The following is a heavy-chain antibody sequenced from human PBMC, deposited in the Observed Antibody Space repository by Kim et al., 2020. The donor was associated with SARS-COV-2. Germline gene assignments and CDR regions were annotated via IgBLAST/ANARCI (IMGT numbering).Heavy chain of an antibody. CDR2: IKSKTDGGTT. V-gene: IGHV3-15*01. CDR1: GFTFSNAW. J-gene: IGHJ4*02. D-gene: IGHD2-8*01. CDR3: TTGSRHFDCTNGVCSLDY. Sequence: GGSLRLSCAASGFTFSNAWMSWVRQAPGKGLEWVGRIKSKTDGGTTDYAAPVKGRFTISRDDSKNTLYLQMNSLKTEDTAVYYCTTGSRHFDCTNGVCSLDYWGQGTLVTVSS.